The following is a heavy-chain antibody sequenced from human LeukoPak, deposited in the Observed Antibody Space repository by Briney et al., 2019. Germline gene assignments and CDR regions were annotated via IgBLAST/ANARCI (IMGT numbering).Heavy chain of an antibody. CDR1: GGTISSYY. CDR2: IYYSGST. V-gene: IGHV4-59*01. J-gene: IGHJ2*01. CDR3: ARDLHDYYYDSSGYYWYFDL. Sequence: SETLSLTCSVSGGTISSYYWSWIRQPPGQGLEWIGCIYYSGSTNYNPSLKSRVTISVDTSKNQFSLKLSSVTAADTAVYYCARDLHDYYYDSSGYYWYFDLWGRGTLVTVSS. D-gene: IGHD3-22*01.